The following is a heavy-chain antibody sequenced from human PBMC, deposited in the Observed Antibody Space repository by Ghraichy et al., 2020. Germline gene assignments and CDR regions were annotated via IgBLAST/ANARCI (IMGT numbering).Heavy chain of an antibody. D-gene: IGHD2-8*01. CDR3: ASRYCATGVCTNDAFDI. V-gene: IGHV3-21*01. J-gene: IGHJ3*02. CDR1: GFTFSAYS. CDR2: ISGPGNYI. Sequence: GGSLRLSCVGSGFTFSAYSLNWVRQAPGKGLEWVSYISGPGNYIYYADSVKGRFTISRDNPKNSVYLDMNSLGAEDTAVYYCASRYCATGVCTNDAFDIWGQGTLVTVSS.